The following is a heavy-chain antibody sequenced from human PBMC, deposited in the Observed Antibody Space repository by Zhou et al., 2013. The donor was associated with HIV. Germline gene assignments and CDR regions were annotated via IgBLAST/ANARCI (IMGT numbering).Heavy chain of an antibody. V-gene: IGHV1-69*05. Sequence: QVQLVQSGAEVKKPGSSVNVSCKASGGTFSSYAISWVRQAPGQGLEWMGGIIPMFGRANYEQKFQGRVTITTDESTSTAYMELSSLRSEDTAVYYCARGPPDFWSGYHAEYFQHWGQGTLVTVSS. D-gene: IGHD3-3*01. CDR1: GGTFSSYA. CDR2: IIPMFGRA. J-gene: IGHJ1*01. CDR3: ARGPPDFWSGYHAEYFQH.